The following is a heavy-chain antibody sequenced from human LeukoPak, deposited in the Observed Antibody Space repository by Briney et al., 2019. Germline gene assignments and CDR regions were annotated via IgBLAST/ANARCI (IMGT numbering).Heavy chain of an antibody. V-gene: IGHV3-23*01. Sequence: PGASLRLSCAVSGFTFSNYAMSWVRQAPGKGLEWVSASSASGGSTYYADSVKGRFTISRDNSKNTLYLQMNSPRAEDTAVYYCAKDLILGAAASYYFDYWGQGTLVTVSS. CDR3: AKDLILGAAASYYFDY. CDR2: SSASGGST. CDR1: GFTFSNYA. D-gene: IGHD2-15*01. J-gene: IGHJ4*02.